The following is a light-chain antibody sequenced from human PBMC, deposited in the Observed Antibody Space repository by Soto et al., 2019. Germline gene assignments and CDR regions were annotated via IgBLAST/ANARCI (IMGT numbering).Light chain of an antibody. CDR3: QQYGSSPPYT. J-gene: IGKJ2*01. CDR2: GAS. CDR1: QSVSSSY. Sequence: EIVLTQSPGTLSLSPGERATLSCRASQSVSSSYLAWYQQKPGQAPRLLIYGASSRATGIPDRFSGSGSGTDFTPTISSLQHEDVLVYYCQQYGSSPPYTFGQGTKLEIK. V-gene: IGKV3-20*01.